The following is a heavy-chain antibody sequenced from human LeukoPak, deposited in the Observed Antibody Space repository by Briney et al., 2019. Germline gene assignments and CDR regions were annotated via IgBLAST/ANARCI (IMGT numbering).Heavy chain of an antibody. CDR2: ISNSGDSI. Sequence: PGGSLRLSCAASGFTFSDSYMTWIRQAPGKGLEWVSFISNSGDSIYYADSVKGRFTTSRDNAKNSLFLQMNSLRAEDTAVYYCGRGHWGLDYWGRGALVTVSS. CDR1: GFTFSDSY. J-gene: IGHJ4*02. CDR3: GRGHWGLDY. D-gene: IGHD7-27*01. V-gene: IGHV3-11*04.